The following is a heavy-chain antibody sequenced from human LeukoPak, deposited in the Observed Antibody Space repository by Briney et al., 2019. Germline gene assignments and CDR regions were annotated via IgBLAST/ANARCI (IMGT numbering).Heavy chain of an antibody. Sequence: GESLKISCKGSGYSFTSCWISWVRQMPGKGLEWMGRIDPSDSYTNYSPSFQGHVTISADKSISTAYLQWSSLKASDTAMYYCARPQSYYYGMDVWGQGTTVTVSS. CDR3: ARPQSYYYGMDV. J-gene: IGHJ6*02. CDR1: GYSFTSCW. V-gene: IGHV5-10-1*01. CDR2: IDPSDSYT.